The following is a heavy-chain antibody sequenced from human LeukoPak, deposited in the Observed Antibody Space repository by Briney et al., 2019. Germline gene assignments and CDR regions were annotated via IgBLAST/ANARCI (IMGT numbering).Heavy chain of an antibody. D-gene: IGHD3-16*01. V-gene: IGHV3-48*02. CDR2: ISSGGGVT. Sequence: GGSLRLSCGASDFSFRTYSMIWARPTPGTGLEWISYISSGGGVTHYAESVKGRFSISRDNAKNSLFLQMNRLKDEDTAVYYCARVGVGDWGSVWDHWGQGVRVTVSS. J-gene: IGHJ4*02. CDR3: ARVGVGDWGSVWDH. CDR1: DFSFRTYS.